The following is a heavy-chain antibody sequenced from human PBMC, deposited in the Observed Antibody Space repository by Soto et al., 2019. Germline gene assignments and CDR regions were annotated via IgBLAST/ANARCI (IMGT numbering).Heavy chain of an antibody. Sequence: QITFKESGPALVKPTQTLTLTCTFSGFSLSTGGVGVGWVRQPPGKALEWLAIIYWDDDKRYSPSLKSRLTITNGTSNHQAVFRLTHMALGDTATYYCAYKAGGRDNWFDPWGQGTLVTVS. V-gene: IGHV2-5*02. CDR2: IYWDDDK. J-gene: IGHJ5*02. CDR1: GFSLSTGGVG. CDR3: AYKAGGRDNWFDP.